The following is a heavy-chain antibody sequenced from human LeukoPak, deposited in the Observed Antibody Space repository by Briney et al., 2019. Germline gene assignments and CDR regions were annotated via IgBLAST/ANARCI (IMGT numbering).Heavy chain of an antibody. CDR3: ARDCCTNFFYYYYYYMDV. D-gene: IGHD2-8*01. Sequence: GRSLRLSCAASGFTFSSYAMHWVRQAPGKGLEWVAVISYDGSNKYYADSVKGRFTISRDNSKNTLYLQMNSLRAEDTAVYYCARDCCTNFFYYYYYYMDVWGKGTTVTISS. V-gene: IGHV3-30*04. CDR1: GFTFSSYA. J-gene: IGHJ6*03. CDR2: ISYDGSNK.